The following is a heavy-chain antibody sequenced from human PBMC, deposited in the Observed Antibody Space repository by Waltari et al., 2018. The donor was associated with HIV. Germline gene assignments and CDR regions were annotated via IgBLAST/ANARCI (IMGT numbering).Heavy chain of an antibody. CDR2: TYYSGST. V-gene: IGHV4-39*07. J-gene: IGHJ4*02. CDR1: GGSITSSSYS. CDR3: ARGSFTFGGVIVIFDY. D-gene: IGHD3-16*02. Sequence: QLQLPESGPGLVKPSETLSLTCTVSGGSITSSSYSWGWIRQPPGKGLEWIGSTYYSGSTHCNPSLKSRVTMSVDTSKNQFSLKLSSVTAADTAVYYCARGSFTFGGVIVIFDYWGQGTLVTVSS.